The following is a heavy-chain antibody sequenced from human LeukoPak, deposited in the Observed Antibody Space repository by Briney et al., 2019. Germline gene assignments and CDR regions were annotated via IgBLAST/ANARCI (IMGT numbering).Heavy chain of an antibody. Sequence: PSETLSLTCTVSGDSISSGSYYWSWIRQPAGKGLEWIGRIYTSGRIDYNPSLQSRLTISVYTSKNPFSLKLSSVTAADTAVYYRGRGLWPLYYFDYWGQGTLVPVSS. J-gene: IGHJ4*02. CDR1: GDSISSGSYY. CDR2: IYTSGRI. V-gene: IGHV4-61*02. CDR3: GRGLWPLYYFDY.